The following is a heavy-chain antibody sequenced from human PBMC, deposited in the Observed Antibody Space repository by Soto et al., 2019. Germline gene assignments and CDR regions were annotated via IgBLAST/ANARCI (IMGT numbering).Heavy chain of an antibody. Sequence: SETLSLTCTVSGGSISSYYWSWIRQPPGKGLEWIGYIYYSGSTNYNPSLKSRVTISVGTSKNQFSLKLSSVTAADTAVYYCALGYDILTGFDYWGQGTLVTVSS. CDR1: GGSISSYY. CDR2: IYYSGST. CDR3: ALGYDILTGFDY. D-gene: IGHD3-9*01. J-gene: IGHJ4*02. V-gene: IGHV4-59*08.